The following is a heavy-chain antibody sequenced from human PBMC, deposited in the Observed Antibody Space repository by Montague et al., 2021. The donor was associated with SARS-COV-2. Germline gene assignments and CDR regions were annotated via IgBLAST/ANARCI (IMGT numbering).Heavy chain of an antibody. D-gene: IGHD6-19*01. J-gene: IGHJ4*02. CDR3: VRYSGWFYFDF. Sequence: CAISGDSVPSNSAAWSWSRQSRPRGREWLGRTYYRSKWYSDYAPSVRGRLTVNPDASKNEFSLELNYVTPEDTAVYYCVRYSGWFYFDFWGQGTLVTVSS. CDR1: GDSVPSNSAA. CDR2: TYYRSKWYS. V-gene: IGHV6-1*01.